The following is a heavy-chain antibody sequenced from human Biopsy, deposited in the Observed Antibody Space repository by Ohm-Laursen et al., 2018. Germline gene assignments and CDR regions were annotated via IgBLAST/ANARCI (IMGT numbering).Heavy chain of an antibody. V-gene: IGHV1-69*13. CDR1: GGSFNSLD. CDR3: ARRRGADFDY. J-gene: IGHJ4*02. Sequence: GASVKVSCKASGGSFNSLDLSWVRQAPGQGPEWLGGIIPFSGTINYAQAFRGRVAITADESTSTVYLDLSSLRSEDTATYYCARRRGADFDYWGQGTLVTVSS. D-gene: IGHD3-16*01. CDR2: IIPFSGTI.